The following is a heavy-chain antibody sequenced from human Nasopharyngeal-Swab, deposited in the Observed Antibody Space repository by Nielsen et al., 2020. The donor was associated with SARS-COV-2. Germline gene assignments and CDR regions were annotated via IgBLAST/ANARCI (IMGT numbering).Heavy chain of an antibody. CDR2: IYYSGST. CDR1: GGSISSSNYY. CDR3: ARQLVGATGYDY. V-gene: IGHV4-39*01. D-gene: IGHD1-26*01. J-gene: IGHJ4*02. Sequence: SETLSLTCTVSGGSISSSNYYWGWIRQPPGKGLEWIGSIYYSGSTYYNPSLKSRVTISVDTSKNQFSLKLSSVAAADTAVYYCARQLVGATGYDYWGQGTLGTVSS.